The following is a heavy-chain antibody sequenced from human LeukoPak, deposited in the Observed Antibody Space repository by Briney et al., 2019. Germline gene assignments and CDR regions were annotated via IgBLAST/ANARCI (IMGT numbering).Heavy chain of an antibody. Sequence: ASVKVSCKASGGTFSSYAISWVRQAPGQGLEWMGGIIPIFGTANYAQKFQGRVTITTDESTSTAYMELSSLRSEDTAVYYCARGKDIVVVPAAIPGDYYMDVWGKGTTVTVSS. CDR3: ARGKDIVVVPAAIPGDYYMDV. J-gene: IGHJ6*03. D-gene: IGHD2-2*02. CDR2: IIPIFGTA. V-gene: IGHV1-69*05. CDR1: GGTFSSYA.